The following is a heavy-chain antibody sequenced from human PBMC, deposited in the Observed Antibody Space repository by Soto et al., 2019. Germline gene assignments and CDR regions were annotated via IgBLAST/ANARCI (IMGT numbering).Heavy chain of an antibody. D-gene: IGHD3-9*01. J-gene: IGHJ3*02. CDR1: GFTFSSYG. CDR2: ISYDGSNK. Sequence: GGSLRLSCAASGFTFSSYGMHWVRQAPGKGLEWVAVISYDGSNKYYADSVKGRFTISRDNSKNTLYLQVNSLRAEDTAVYYCAKDVVILRYFDLDAFDIWGQGTMVTVSS. CDR3: AKDVVILRYFDLDAFDI. V-gene: IGHV3-30*18.